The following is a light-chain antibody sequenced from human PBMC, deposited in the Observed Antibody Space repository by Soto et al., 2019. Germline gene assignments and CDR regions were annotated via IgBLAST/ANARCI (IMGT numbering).Light chain of an antibody. CDR1: QSISSY. CDR3: KQSYSTPIT. V-gene: IGKV1-39*01. CDR2: AAS. Sequence: DIQMTRSPSSLSASVGDRVTITCRASQSISSYLNWYQQKPGKAPKLLIYAASSLQSAVPSRFSRSGSGKDFTLTISSLQPEEFATYYCKQSYSTPITFVGGPKVEI. J-gene: IGKJ4*01.